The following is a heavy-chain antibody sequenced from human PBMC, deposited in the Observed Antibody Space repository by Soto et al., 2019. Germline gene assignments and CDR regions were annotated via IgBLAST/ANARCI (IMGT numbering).Heavy chain of an antibody. Sequence: ASVKVPCKAPGGTFSSYAISWVRQAPGQGLEWMGGIIPIFGTANYAQKFQGRITITADESTSTAYMELSSLRSEDTAVYYCAREQTSVSSSWYSYYYGMDVWGQGTTVTVS. D-gene: IGHD6-13*01. CDR2: IIPIFGTA. J-gene: IGHJ6*02. V-gene: IGHV1-69*13. CDR1: GGTFSSYA. CDR3: AREQTSVSSSWYSYYYGMDV.